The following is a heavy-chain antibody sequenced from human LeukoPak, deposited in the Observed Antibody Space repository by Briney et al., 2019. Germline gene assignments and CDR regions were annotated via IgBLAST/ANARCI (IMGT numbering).Heavy chain of an antibody. CDR1: GGSISSNGYY. J-gene: IGHJ3*02. CDR3: ARRSGTYHAFDI. Sequence: SETLSLTCTVSGGSISSNGYYWGWIRQPPGKGLEWIGSSYYTGSTFYSPSLKSRVTISVDTSKNQFSLKLSSVTAADTAVYYCARRSGTYHAFDIWGQGTMVTVPS. V-gene: IGHV4-39*01. CDR2: SYYTGST. D-gene: IGHD1-26*01.